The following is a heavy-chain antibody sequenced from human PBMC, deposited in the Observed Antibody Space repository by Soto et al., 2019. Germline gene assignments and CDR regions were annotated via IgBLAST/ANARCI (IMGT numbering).Heavy chain of an antibody. V-gene: IGHV1-18*01. CDR2: ISGDNGDT. CDR3: ARGGPSDLAVAGT. Sequence: ASVKVSCKASGYTFTNYGTSWVRQAPGQGLEYMGWISGDNGDTHYAQKVQGRVTMTTDTSTNTAYMELRSLRSDDTAVYYCARGGPSDLAVAGTWGQGTLVTVS. J-gene: IGHJ5*02. D-gene: IGHD6-19*01. CDR1: GYTFTNYG.